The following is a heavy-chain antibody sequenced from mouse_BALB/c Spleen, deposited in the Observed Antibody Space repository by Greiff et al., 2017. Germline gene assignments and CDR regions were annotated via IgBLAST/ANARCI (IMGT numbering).Heavy chain of an antibody. Sequence: QVQLKESGAELMKPGASVKISCKATGYTFSSYWIEWVKQRPGHGLEWIGEILPGSGSTNYNEKFKGKATFTADTSSNTAYMQLSSLTSEDSAVYYCARGTGTRTFAYWGQGTLVTVSA. CDR1: GYTFSSYW. D-gene: IGHD4-1*01. CDR2: ILPGSGST. J-gene: IGHJ3*01. V-gene: IGHV1-9*01. CDR3: ARGTGTRTFAY.